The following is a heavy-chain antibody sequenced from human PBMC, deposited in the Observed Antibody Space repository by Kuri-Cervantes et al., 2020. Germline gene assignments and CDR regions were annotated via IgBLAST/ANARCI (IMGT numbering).Heavy chain of an antibody. V-gene: IGHV1-2*02. D-gene: IGHD2-21*02. Sequence: ASVKVSCKASGYTFTGYYMHWVRQAPGQGLEWMGWINPNSGGTNYAQKFQGRVTMTRDTSISTAYMELSRLRSDDTAVYYCARAPYCGGDCYNYFDYWGQRTLVTVSS. CDR1: GYTFTGYY. CDR2: INPNSGGT. J-gene: IGHJ4*02. CDR3: ARAPYCGGDCYNYFDY.